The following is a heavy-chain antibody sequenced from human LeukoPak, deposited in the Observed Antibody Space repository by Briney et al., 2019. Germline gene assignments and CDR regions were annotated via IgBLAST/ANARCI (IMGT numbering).Heavy chain of an antibody. J-gene: IGHJ6*02. V-gene: IGHV4-39*01. CDR1: GGSISSSSYY. CDR3: ARQSITYYYYGMDV. D-gene: IGHD6-6*01. CDR2: IYYSGST. Sequence: PSQTLSLTCTVSGGSISSSSYYWGWIREPPGKGLGWIGSIYYSGSTYYNPSLKSRVTISVDTSKNQFSLKLSSVTAADTAVYYCARQSITYYYYGMDVWGQGTTVTVSS.